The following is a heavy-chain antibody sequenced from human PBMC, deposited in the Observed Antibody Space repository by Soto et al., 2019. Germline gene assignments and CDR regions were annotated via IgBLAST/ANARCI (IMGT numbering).Heavy chain of an antibody. V-gene: IGHV3-33*01. D-gene: IGHD5-12*01. J-gene: IGHJ6*03. CDR1: ALLSSTRE. CDR2: IWYDGSSK. CDR3: ARDAEFFSGYDYYYYYHLDV. Sequence: RPSSRGSALLSSTREPHGCRQVPGQGLEGVEVIWYDGSSKEYADSVKGRFTISRDNYKNSRYLQMNSLRSEDTAVYYCARDAEFFSGYDYYYYYHLDVWRIRTTVTVSS.